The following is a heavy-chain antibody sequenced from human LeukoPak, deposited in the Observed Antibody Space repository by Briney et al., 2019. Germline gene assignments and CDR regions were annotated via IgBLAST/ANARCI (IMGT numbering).Heavy chain of an antibody. Sequence: GGSLSLSCAASGFTFSSYEMNWVRQAPGKGLEWVQYISSSGSTIYYAGSVKGRFTISRDNAKNSLYLQMNSLRAEDTAVYYCARDATPNYCSGGSCYFYGMDVWGQGTTVTVSS. J-gene: IGHJ6*02. CDR1: GFTFSSYE. V-gene: IGHV3-48*03. CDR3: ARDATPNYCSGGSCYFYGMDV. D-gene: IGHD2-15*01. CDR2: ISSSGSTI.